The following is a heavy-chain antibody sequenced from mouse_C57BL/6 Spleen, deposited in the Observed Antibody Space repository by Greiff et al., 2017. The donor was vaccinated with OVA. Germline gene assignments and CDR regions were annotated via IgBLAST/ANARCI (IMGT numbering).Heavy chain of an antibody. D-gene: IGHD1-1*01. CDR3: ARLASSYEGRFDY. CDR2: ISYSGST. J-gene: IGHJ2*01. CDR1: GYSITSDY. V-gene: IGHV3-8*01. Sequence: EVKLMESGPGLAKPSQTLSLTCSVTGYSITSDYWNWIRKFPGNKLEYMGYISYSGSTYYNPSLKSRISITRDTSKNQYYLQLNSVTNEDTATYYCARLASSYEGRFDYWGQGTTLTVSS.